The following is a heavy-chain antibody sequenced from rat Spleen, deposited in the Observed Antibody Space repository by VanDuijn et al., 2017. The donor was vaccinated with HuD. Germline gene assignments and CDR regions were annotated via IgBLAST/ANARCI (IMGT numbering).Heavy chain of an antibody. CDR3: ARGGLAEGRNY. V-gene: IGHV5-31*01. Sequence: SITNSGGSIHYPDSVKGRFTISRDNVQNILYLQMNSLRSEDTATYYCARGGLAEGRNYWGQGVMVTVSS. J-gene: IGHJ2*01. CDR2: ITNSGGSI. D-gene: IGHD1-11*01.